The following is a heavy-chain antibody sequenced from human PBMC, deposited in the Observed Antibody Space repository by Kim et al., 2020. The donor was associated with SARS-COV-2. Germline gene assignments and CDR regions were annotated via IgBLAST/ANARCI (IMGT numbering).Heavy chain of an antibody. V-gene: IGHV3-21*01. CDR3: ARDRIIKVRGVIPSSEGFDY. J-gene: IGHJ4*02. Sequence: GGSLRLSCAASGFTFSTYSMNWVRQAPGKGLEWVSSISDSSSYIYYADSVKGRFTISRDNAKNSLYLQMNNLRAEDTAVYYCARDRIIKVRGVIPSSEGFDYWGQGTLVTVSS. CDR2: ISDSSSYI. D-gene: IGHD3-10*01. CDR1: GFTFSTYS.